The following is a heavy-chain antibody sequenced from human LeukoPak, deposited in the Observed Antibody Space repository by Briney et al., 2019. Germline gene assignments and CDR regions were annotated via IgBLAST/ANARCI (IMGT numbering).Heavy chain of an antibody. CDR3: ARDSSSGWNYYYGMDV. CDR2: INAGNGNT. Sequence: ASVKVSCKASGYTFTSYAMHWVRQAPGQRLEWMGWINAGNGNTKYSQKFQGGVTITRDTSASTAYMELSSLRSEDTAVYYCARDSSSGWNYYYGMDVWGQGTTVTVSS. V-gene: IGHV1-3*01. D-gene: IGHD6-19*01. CDR1: GYTFTSYA. J-gene: IGHJ6*02.